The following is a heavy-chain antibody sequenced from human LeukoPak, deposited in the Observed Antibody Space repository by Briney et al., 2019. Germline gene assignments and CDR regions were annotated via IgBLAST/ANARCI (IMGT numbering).Heavy chain of an antibody. D-gene: IGHD3-22*01. J-gene: IGHJ4*02. CDR2: MSPNSGNT. CDR3: ARGIYDSSGYLGY. Sequence: GASVKVSCKASGYTFTSYDIHWVRQATGQGLEWMGWMSPNSGNTGSAQKFQGRVTMTRNTSISTAHMELSSLRSEDTAVYYCARGIYDSSGYLGYWGQGTLVTVSS. CDR1: GYTFTSYD. V-gene: IGHV1-8*01.